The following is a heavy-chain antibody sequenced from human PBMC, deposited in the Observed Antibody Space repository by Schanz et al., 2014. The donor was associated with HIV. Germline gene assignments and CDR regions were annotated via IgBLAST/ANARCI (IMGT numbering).Heavy chain of an antibody. V-gene: IGHV3-33*03. CDR1: GFTFRNFG. CDR2: IWYDGSQT. Sequence: VQLVESGGGLVQPGGSLRLSCAASGFTFRNFGMHWVRQAPGKGLEWVAIIWYDGSQTRYTGSVKGRFTISRDNSKNILYLQMNSVRPEDTAVYFCAKGATRPDYFDSWGQGILVTVSS. J-gene: IGHJ4*02. D-gene: IGHD1-26*01. CDR3: AKGATRPDYFDS.